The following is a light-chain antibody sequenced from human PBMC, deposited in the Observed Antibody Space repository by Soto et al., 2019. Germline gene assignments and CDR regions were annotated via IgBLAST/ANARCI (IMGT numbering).Light chain of an antibody. CDR1: QSISSY. Sequence: DIQMTPSPSSLSASVGDRVSITCRASQSISSYLNWYQQKPGKAPKLLIYAASSLQSGVPSRFSGSGSGTDFTLTISSLQPEDFATYYCQQSYSTLLITFGQGTRLEIK. J-gene: IGKJ5*01. CDR2: AAS. V-gene: IGKV1-39*01. CDR3: QQSYSTLLIT.